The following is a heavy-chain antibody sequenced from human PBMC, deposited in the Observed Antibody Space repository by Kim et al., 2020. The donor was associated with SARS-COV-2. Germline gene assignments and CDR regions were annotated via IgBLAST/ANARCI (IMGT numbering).Heavy chain of an antibody. CDR2: INPRDGHT. Sequence: ASVKVSCKTSGYTFSTYGFNWVRQAPGQGLEWMGWINPRDGHTIYTQKFQDRASMTTDPSTNTAYMELRMLKSDDTAVYYGVSGTWGEVNDYWGQGTLVT. CDR1: GYTFSTYG. D-gene: IGHD3-16*01. J-gene: IGHJ4*02. V-gene: IGHV1-18*01. CDR3: VSGTWGEVNDY.